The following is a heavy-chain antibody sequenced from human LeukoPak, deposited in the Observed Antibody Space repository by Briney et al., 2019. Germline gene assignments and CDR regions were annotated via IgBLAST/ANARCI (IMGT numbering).Heavy chain of an antibody. J-gene: IGHJ4*02. V-gene: IGHV1-69*06. CDR2: IIPVFGTA. D-gene: IGHD5-24*01. Sequence: SVKVSCKASGYTFSTSTISWVRQAPGQGLEWMGGIIPVFGTAEYAEKFQGRATITADKSTSTAYMELSSLRSEDTAVYYCARGLEMATISFDYWGQGTLVTVSS. CDR1: GYTFSTST. CDR3: ARGLEMATISFDY.